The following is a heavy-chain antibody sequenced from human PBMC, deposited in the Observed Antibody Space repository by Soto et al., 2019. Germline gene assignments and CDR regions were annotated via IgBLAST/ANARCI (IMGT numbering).Heavy chain of an antibody. V-gene: IGHV3-53*01. D-gene: IGHD3-16*02. CDR1: GFTVSSSY. Sequence: LRLSCAASGFTVSSSYMNWVRQAPGKGLEWVSIIYSGGGTYYADSVKGRFTISRDNSKNTLYLQMNSLRAEDTAVYYCARSSGGSYHSHAFDIWGQGTMVTVSS. CDR2: IYSGGGT. J-gene: IGHJ3*02. CDR3: ARSSGGSYHSHAFDI.